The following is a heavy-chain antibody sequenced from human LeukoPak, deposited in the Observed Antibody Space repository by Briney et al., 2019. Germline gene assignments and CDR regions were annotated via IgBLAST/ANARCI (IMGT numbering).Heavy chain of an antibody. V-gene: IGHV3-23*01. Sequence: GGSLRLSCAASGFTLSNYGMTWVRQAPGKGLGWVSTSSGSGHNTYSADSVKGRFTIYRDNSKNTLYLQMDSLRADDTAVYYCAKDGHYDSSGDWGQGTLVTVSS. CDR3: AKDGHYDSSGD. D-gene: IGHD3-22*01. CDR2: SSGSGHNT. J-gene: IGHJ4*02. CDR1: GFTLSNYG.